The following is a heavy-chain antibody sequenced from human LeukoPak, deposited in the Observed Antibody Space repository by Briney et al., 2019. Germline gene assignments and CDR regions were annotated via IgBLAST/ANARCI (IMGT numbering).Heavy chain of an antibody. D-gene: IGHD2-2*01. V-gene: IGHV5-51*01. CDR1: GYSFTSYW. CDR3: ARGASYCSSTSCYPDY. J-gene: IGHJ4*02. Sequence: GESLKISCKGSGYSFTSYWIGWVRQMPGKGLEWMGIIYPGDSDTRYSPSFQGQVTTSADKSISTAYLQWSSLKASDTAMYYCARGASYCSSTSCYPDYWGQGTLVTVSS. CDR2: IYPGDSDT.